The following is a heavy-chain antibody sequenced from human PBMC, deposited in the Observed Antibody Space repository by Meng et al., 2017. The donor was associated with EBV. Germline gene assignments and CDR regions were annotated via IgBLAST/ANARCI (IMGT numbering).Heavy chain of an antibody. CDR1: GYAFTSYI. CDR3: VRGPPVGVPGPGDY. V-gene: IGHV1-3*01. Sequence: HVQLVQAGAEVKDPGASLKVAWKASGYAFTSYIFHWVRQAPGQRLEWMGWINVGVGYTKYSQKFQGRVTISSDTSATTGYMELSSLRPEDTAVYYCVRGPPVGVPGPGDYWGQGTLVTVSS. D-gene: IGHD2-21*01. CDR2: INVGVGYT. J-gene: IGHJ4*02.